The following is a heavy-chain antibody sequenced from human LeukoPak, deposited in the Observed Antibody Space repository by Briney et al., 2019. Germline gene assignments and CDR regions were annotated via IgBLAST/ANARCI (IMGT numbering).Heavy chain of an antibody. CDR2: INPNSGGT. D-gene: IGHD3-22*01. Sequence: ASVKVACKASGYTFTGYYMNWVRQAPGQGLEWMGEINPNSGGTNYAQKFQGRVTMTRDTSISTAYMELSRLRSDDTAVYYCAVVVVRRLDYWGQGTLVTVSS. CDR3: AVVVVRRLDY. CDR1: GYTFTGYY. J-gene: IGHJ4*02. V-gene: IGHV1-2*02.